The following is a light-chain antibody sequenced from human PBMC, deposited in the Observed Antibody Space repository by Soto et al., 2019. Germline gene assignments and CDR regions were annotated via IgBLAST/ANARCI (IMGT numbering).Light chain of an antibody. J-gene: IGLJ3*02. Sequence: QSALTQPASVSGSPGQSITISCTGSSSDIGAYNYVSWYQQHPGTAPKLMIYDVANRPSGLSNRCSGSKSGSPASLTISGLQAENEADYYCGSHTRSSIRVFGGGTTVTVL. CDR3: GSHTRSSIRV. V-gene: IGLV2-14*01. CDR1: SSDIGAYNY. CDR2: DVA.